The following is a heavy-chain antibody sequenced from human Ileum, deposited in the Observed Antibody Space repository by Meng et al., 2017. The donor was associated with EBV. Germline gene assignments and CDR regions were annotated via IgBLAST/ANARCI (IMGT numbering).Heavy chain of an antibody. D-gene: IGHD4-23*01. V-gene: IGHV4-34*01. Sequence: QGQLQPWGAGLLKPSETLSLTCGVYGGSFSNYYWTWIRQPPGKGLEWIGEISHTGTTKYNPSLKNRVTISLDTSNNQFSLNLNSVTAADTALYYCARYGTCGANSFYCFDPWGQGTLVTVSS. CDR3: ARYGTCGANSFYCFDP. CDR2: ISHTGTT. CDR1: GGSFSNYY. J-gene: IGHJ5*02.